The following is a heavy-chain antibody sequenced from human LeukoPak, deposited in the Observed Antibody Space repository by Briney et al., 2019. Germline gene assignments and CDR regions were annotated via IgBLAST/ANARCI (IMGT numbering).Heavy chain of an antibody. CDR2: IYSGGST. D-gene: IGHD3-3*01. J-gene: IGHJ4*02. Sequence: GGSLRLSCAASGFTFSSYAMSWVRQAPGKGLEWVSVIYSGGSTYYADSVKGRFTISRDNSKNTLYLQMNSLRAEDTAVYYCARVAGLYYDFWSGYLDYWGQGTLVTVSS. V-gene: IGHV3-53*01. CDR1: GFTFSSYA. CDR3: ARVAGLYYDFWSGYLDY.